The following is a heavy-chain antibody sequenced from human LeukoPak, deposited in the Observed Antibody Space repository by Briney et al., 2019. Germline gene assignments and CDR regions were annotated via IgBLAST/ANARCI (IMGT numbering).Heavy chain of an antibody. Sequence: GGSLRLSCAASGFTFSSYSVNWVRQAPGKGLEWVSSISSSSSYIYYADSVKGRFTISRDNAKNSLYLQMNSLRAEDTAVYYCARRGGYLTGFDYWGQGTLVTVSS. CDR2: ISSSSSYI. V-gene: IGHV3-21*01. D-gene: IGHD3-22*01. CDR3: ARRGGYLTGFDY. J-gene: IGHJ4*02. CDR1: GFTFSSYS.